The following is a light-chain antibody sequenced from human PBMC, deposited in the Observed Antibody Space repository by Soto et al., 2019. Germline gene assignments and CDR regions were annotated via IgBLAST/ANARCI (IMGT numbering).Light chain of an antibody. CDR2: LNSDDSH. CDR1: SGHSSYA. V-gene: IGLV4-69*01. J-gene: IGLJ1*01. CDR3: QTWGTGLLV. Sequence: QLVLTQSPSASASLGASVKLTCTLSSGHSSYAIAWHQQQPEKGPRYLMKLNSDDSHSKGDGIPDRFSGSSSGAERYLTISSLQSEDEADYYCQTWGTGLLVFGTGTKLTVL.